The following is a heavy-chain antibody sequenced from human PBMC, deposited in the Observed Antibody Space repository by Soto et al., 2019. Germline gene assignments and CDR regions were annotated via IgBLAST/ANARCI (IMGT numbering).Heavy chain of an antibody. CDR1: GGSISSSSYY. V-gene: IGHV4-39*07. Sequence: SETLSLTCTVSGGSISSSSYYWGWIRQPPGKGLEWIGSMYYSGSTYYNPSLKSRVTISVDTSKNQFSLKLSSVTAADTAVYYCARELLSVAGTSGIAYWSKGNLVTVSS. CDR3: ARELLSVAGTSGIAY. J-gene: IGHJ4*02. CDR2: MYYSGST. D-gene: IGHD6-19*01.